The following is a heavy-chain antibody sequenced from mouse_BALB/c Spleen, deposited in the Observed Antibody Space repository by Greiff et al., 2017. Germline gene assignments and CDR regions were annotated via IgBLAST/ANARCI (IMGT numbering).Heavy chain of an antibody. CDR3: ARGTTTVTGPAMDY. Sequence: EVNLVESGGGLVKPGGSLKLSCAASGFTFSSYAMSWVRQSPEKRLEWVAEISSGGSYTYYPDTVTGRFTISRDNAKNTLYLEMSSLRSEDTAMYYCARGTTTVTGPAMDYWGQGTSVTVSS. V-gene: IGHV5-9-4*01. J-gene: IGHJ4*01. CDR1: GFTFSSYA. CDR2: ISSGGSYT. D-gene: IGHD2-13*01.